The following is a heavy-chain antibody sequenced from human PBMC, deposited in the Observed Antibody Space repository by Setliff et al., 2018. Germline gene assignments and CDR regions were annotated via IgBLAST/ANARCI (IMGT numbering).Heavy chain of an antibody. Sequence: GSLRLSCAASGFTFSASPMSWVRQAPGKGLEWVSTFSGSGVDTYCADSVKGRFTISRDYSKNTLFLQMNSLRAEDTAVYYCAKDLAHYYGSGSSPIDYWGQGTLVTVSS. V-gene: IGHV3-23*01. D-gene: IGHD3-10*01. J-gene: IGHJ4*02. CDR3: AKDLAHYYGSGSSPIDY. CDR1: GFTFSASP. CDR2: FSGSGVDT.